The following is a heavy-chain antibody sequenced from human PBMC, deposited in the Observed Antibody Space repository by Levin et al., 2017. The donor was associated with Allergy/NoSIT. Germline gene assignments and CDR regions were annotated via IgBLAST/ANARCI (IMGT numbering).Heavy chain of an antibody. V-gene: IGHV4-39*01. J-gene: IGHJ4*02. CDR3: ARPQRFGSGREY. CDR2: IYYSGST. CDR1: GGSISSSSYY. Sequence: GSLRLSCTVSGGSISSSSYYWGWIRQPPGKGLEWIGSIYYSGSTYYNPSLKSRVTISVDTSKNQFSLKLSSVTAADTAVYYCARPQRFGSGREYWGQGTLVTVSS. D-gene: IGHD1-26*01.